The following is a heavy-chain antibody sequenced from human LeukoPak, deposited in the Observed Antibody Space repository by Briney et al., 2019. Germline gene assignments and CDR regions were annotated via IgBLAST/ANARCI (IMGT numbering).Heavy chain of an antibody. Sequence: PGGSLRLPCAASGFTFSDYYMSWIRQAPGKGLEWVSYISSSGSTIYYADSVKGRFTISRDNAKNSLYLQLNSLRAEDTAVYYCARSIMITFGGVIVPWFDPWGQGTLVTVSA. J-gene: IGHJ5*02. CDR3: ARSIMITFGGVIVPWFDP. V-gene: IGHV3-11*04. CDR1: GFTFSDYY. CDR2: ISSSGSTI. D-gene: IGHD3-16*02.